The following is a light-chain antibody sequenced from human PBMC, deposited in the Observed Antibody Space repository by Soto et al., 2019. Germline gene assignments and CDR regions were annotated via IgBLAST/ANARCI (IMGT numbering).Light chain of an antibody. CDR1: QSVSSSY. J-gene: IGKJ1*01. V-gene: IGKV3-20*01. CDR3: QQYGSSPPWT. Sequence: EIVLTQSPGTLSLSPGERATLSCRASQSVSSSYLAWYQQKPGQAPRLLIYGASSSATGIPERFSGSGPGTDLTLTISRLEPEDFAVYYCQQYGSSPPWTFGQGTKVEIK. CDR2: GAS.